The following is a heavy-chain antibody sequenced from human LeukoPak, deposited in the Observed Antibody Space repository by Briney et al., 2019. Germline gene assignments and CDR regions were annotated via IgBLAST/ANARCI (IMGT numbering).Heavy chain of an antibody. J-gene: IGHJ4*02. D-gene: IGHD1-26*01. CDR2: IYYSGST. CDR1: GGSISSYY. CDR3: ASTAPLWELPPPMGYFDY. Sequence: PSETLSLTCTVSGGSISSYYWSWIRQPPGKGLEWIGYIYYSGSTNYNPSLKSRVTISVDTSKNQFSLKLSSVTAADTAVYYCASTAPLWELPPPMGYFDYWGQGTLVTVSS. V-gene: IGHV4-59*01.